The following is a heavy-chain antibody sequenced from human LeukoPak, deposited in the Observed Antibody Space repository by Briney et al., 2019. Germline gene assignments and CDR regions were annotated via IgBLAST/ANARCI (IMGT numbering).Heavy chain of an antibody. J-gene: IGHJ4*02. D-gene: IGHD6-13*01. V-gene: IGHV3-33*06. Sequence: PARSLRLSCAASGFTFSTYGMHWVRQAPGKGLEWVAVIWYDGSIKYYAGSAKGRFTISRDNSKNTLHLQMNSLRAEDTAVYYCAKEVAASGQPLFDYWGQGTLVTVSS. CDR2: IWYDGSIK. CDR3: AKEVAASGQPLFDY. CDR1: GFTFSTYG.